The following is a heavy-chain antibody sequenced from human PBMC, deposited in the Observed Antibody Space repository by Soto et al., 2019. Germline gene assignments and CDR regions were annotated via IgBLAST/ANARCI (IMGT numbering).Heavy chain of an antibody. D-gene: IGHD6-13*01. CDR1: EFTFSHYG. J-gene: IGHJ4*02. V-gene: IGHV3-74*01. CDR3: VRGKVAAGFDY. Sequence: GGSLRLSCAASEFTFSHYGMHWGRQAPGKGLVWVSRINSDGSSTNYADSVKGRFTISRDNAKNTLYLQMTSLSVEDRAIYYCVRGKVAAGFDYWGQGT. CDR2: INSDGSST.